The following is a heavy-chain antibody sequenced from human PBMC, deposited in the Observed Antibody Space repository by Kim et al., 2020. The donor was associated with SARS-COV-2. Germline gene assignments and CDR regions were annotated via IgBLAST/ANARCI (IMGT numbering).Heavy chain of an antibody. CDR1: GFTFSSYS. CDR2: ISSSSSTI. CDR3: ARDHYDSSGPMWWGRGAFDI. J-gene: IGHJ3*02. V-gene: IGHV3-48*02. D-gene: IGHD3-22*01. Sequence: GGSLRLSCAASGFTFSSYSINWVRQAPGKGLEWVSYISSSSSTIYYADSVKGRFTISRDNAKNSLYLQMNSLRDEDTAVYYCARDHYDSSGPMWWGRGAFDIWGQGTMVTVSS.